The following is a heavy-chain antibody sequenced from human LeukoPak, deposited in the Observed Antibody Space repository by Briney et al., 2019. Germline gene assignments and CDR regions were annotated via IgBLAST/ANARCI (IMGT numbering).Heavy chain of an antibody. Sequence: PSETLSLTCTVSGDSISSYYWSWIRQPAGKGLEWIGRIYTSGSTNYNPSLKSRVTMSVDTSKNQFSLKLSSVTAADTAVYYCARGDNDYGDYEYFQHWGQGTLVTVSS. D-gene: IGHD4-17*01. CDR3: ARGDNDYGDYEYFQH. J-gene: IGHJ1*01. CDR1: GDSISSYY. CDR2: IYTSGST. V-gene: IGHV4-4*07.